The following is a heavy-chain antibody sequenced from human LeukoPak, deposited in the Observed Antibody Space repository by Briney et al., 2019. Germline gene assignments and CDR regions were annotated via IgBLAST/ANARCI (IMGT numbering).Heavy chain of an antibody. CDR2: INPSGGST. D-gene: IGHD1-1*01. Sequence: ASVKVSCKASGYTFTSYYMHWVRQAPGQGLEWMGIINPSGGSTSYAQKFQGRVTMTRDTSTSTVYMELSSLRSEDTAVYYCARDGENWNYYYYYMDVWGKGTTVTVSS. CDR1: GYTFTSYY. J-gene: IGHJ6*03. CDR3: ARDGENWNYYYYYMDV. V-gene: IGHV1-46*01.